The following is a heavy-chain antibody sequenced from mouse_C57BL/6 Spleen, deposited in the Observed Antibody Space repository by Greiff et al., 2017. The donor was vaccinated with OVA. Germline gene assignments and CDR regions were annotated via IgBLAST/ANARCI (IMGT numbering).Heavy chain of an antibody. J-gene: IGHJ4*01. CDR1: GFSLSTSGMG. CDR3: ARIYYYGSSYGYYAMDY. Sequence: QVTLKESGPGILQSSQTLSLTCSFSGFSLSTSGMGVSWIRQPSGKGLEWLAHIYWDDDKRYNPSLKSRLTISKDTSRNQVFLKITSVDTADTATYYCARIYYYGSSYGYYAMDYWGQGTSVTVSS. V-gene: IGHV8-12*01. D-gene: IGHD1-1*01. CDR2: IYWDDDK.